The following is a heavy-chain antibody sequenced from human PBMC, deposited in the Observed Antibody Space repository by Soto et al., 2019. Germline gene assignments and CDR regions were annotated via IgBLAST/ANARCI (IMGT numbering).Heavy chain of an antibody. J-gene: IGHJ4*02. CDR3: SRDSGVFYNDY. V-gene: IGHV3-74*01. CDR1: GFAFSGYW. CDR2: ITSDGSAT. Sequence: GGSLRLSCAASGFAFSGYWMHWVRQAPGQGLVWVSRITSDGSATVYADSVKGRFTISRDNARNTLYLQMDSLRAEDTAVYFCSRDSGVFYNDYWGQGTLVTVSS. D-gene: IGHD1-1*01.